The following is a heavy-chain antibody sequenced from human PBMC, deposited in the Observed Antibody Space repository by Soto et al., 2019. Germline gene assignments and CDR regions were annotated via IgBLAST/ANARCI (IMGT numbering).Heavy chain of an antibody. Sequence: EVQLLESGGALVQPGGSLRLSCAASGISMRRHAMMWVRQAPGAGPQWVSTIDPTGVNTHYADSVQGRFIISRDNFRDTVDLQMNSLRAGDTALYYCVSWVFGHFDYWGQGTPVTVSS. V-gene: IGHV3-23*01. CDR3: VSWVFGHFDY. D-gene: IGHD3-10*01. CDR1: GISMRRHA. CDR2: IDPTGVNT. J-gene: IGHJ4*02.